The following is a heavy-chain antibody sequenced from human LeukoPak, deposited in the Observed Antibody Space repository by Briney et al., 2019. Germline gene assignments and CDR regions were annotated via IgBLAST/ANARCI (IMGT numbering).Heavy chain of an antibody. CDR2: INWNGGST. Sequence: PGGSLRLSCAASGFTFDDYGMSWVRQAPGKGLEWVSGINWNGGSTGYADSVKGRFTISRDNAKNSLYLQMNSLRAEDTALYYCARGAAPLYYYDSSGSIDYWGQGTLVTVSP. CDR1: GFTFDDYG. CDR3: ARGAAPLYYYDSSGSIDY. V-gene: IGHV3-20*04. J-gene: IGHJ4*02. D-gene: IGHD3-22*01.